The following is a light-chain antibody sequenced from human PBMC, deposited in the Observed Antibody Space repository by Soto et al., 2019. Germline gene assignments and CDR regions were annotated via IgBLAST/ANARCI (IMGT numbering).Light chain of an antibody. CDR2: EDS. CDR1: SSILGMYNF. J-gene: IGLJ2*01. V-gene: IGLV2-23*01. Sequence: QPASVSGSPGQSITISCSGISSILGMYNFVSWYQQHPGKAPKLMIYEDSKWPSGIPNRFSGSKSGNTASLTISGLQAEDEADYYCCSYAGSDTVVFGGGTKLTVL. CDR3: CSYAGSDTVV.